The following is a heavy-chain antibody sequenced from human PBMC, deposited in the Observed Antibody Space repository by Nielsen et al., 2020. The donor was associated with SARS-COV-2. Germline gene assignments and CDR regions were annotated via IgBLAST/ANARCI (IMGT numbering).Heavy chain of an antibody. V-gene: IGHV1-69*06. CDR1: GGTFSSYA. CDR2: IIPIFGTA. Sequence: SVKVSCKASGGTFSSYAISWVRQAPGQGLEWMGGIIPIFGTANYAQKFQDRVTITADKSTSTAYMELSSLRSEDTAVYYCAREIYSYGPEGAFDIWGQGTMVTVSS. D-gene: IGHD5-18*01. J-gene: IGHJ3*02. CDR3: AREIYSYGPEGAFDI.